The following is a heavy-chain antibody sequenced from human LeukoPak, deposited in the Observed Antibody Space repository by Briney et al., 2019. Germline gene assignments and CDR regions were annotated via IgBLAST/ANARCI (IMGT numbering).Heavy chain of an antibody. V-gene: IGHV3-49*04. D-gene: IGHD3-10*01. CDR1: GFIFGEHA. CDR2: IRSKAYGATT. J-gene: IGHJ6*02. CDR3: SRGPILLWIHNGMDV. Sequence: GGPLRLLCIVSGFIFGEHAMRWVRQAPGKGLEWVGFIRSKAYGATTEYAASVKGRFTISRDDSNGIAYLQMDYLKTEDTALYYCSRGPILLWIHNGMDVWGQGTTVTVSS.